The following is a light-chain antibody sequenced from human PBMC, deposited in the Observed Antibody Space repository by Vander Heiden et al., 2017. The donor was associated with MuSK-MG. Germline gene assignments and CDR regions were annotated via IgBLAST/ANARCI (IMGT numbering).Light chain of an antibody. CDR2: AAS. J-gene: IGKJ2*01. CDR1: QSISSY. Sequence: PSSLSASVGDRVTISCRASQSISSYLTWYQQKPGKAPKLLIYAASSLESGVPSRFSGSGSGTDFTLTISRLQPEDFATYYCQQSYSTPRTFGQGTKVEIK. V-gene: IGKV1-39*01. CDR3: QQSYSTPRT.